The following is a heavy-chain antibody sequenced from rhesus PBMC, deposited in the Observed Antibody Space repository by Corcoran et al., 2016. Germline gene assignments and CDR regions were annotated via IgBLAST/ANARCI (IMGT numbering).Heavy chain of an antibody. CDR2: INGNSGST. CDR1: GGSLRSYW. CDR3: ASPFTIFGLANYFDY. V-gene: IGHV4-80*01. Sequence: QVQLQESGPGLVKPSETLSLTCAVSGGSLRSYWWSWIRQPPGKGMEWIGEINGNSGSTNYNPSLKSRVTISKDASKNQFSLKLSSVTAADTAVYYCASPFTIFGLANYFDYWGQGVLVTVSS. D-gene: IGHD3-3*01. J-gene: IGHJ4*01.